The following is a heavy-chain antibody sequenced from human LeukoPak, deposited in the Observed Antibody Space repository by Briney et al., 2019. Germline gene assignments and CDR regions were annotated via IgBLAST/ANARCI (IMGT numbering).Heavy chain of an antibody. V-gene: IGHV4-38-2*01. CDR3: ARHTFYYGSGRED. CDR2: IYHSGST. J-gene: IGHJ4*02. D-gene: IGHD3-10*01. CDR1: GYSISSGYY. Sequence: SETLSLTCAVSGYSISSGYYGGWIRQPPGKGLEWIGSIYHSGSTYYNPSLKSRVTISVDTSKNQFSLKLSSVTAADTAVYYCARHTFYYGSGREDWGQGTLVTVPS.